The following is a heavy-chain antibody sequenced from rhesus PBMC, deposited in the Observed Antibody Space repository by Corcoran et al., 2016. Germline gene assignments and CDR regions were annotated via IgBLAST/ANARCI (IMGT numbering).Heavy chain of an antibody. Sequence: QVQLQESGPGLVKPSETLSLTCAFSGYSISSGDGGSWIRKPPGKGREWTGYIGGSSGSTNYNPSLKSRVTIPKDTSKNQFSLKLSSVTAADTAVYYCAREGRLVGATIGFDVWGPGVLVTVSS. V-gene: IGHV4-127*01. CDR1: GYSISSGDG. CDR3: AREGRLVGATIGFDV. D-gene: IGHD1-44*02. J-gene: IGHJ5-1*01. CDR2: IGGSSGST.